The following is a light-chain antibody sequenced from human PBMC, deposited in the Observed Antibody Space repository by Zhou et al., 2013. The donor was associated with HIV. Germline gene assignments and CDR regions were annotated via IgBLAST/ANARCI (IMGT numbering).Light chain of an antibody. V-gene: IGKV3-20*01. CDR3: QQYGSSPAT. Sequence: EIVLTQSPGTLSLSPGEGATLSCRASQTISSNYLAWYQQKAGQAPRLLIYGASSRATGIPDRFSGSGSGTDFTLTISRLEPEDFAVYYCQQYGSSPATFGQGTEVEIK. J-gene: IGKJ1*01. CDR1: QTISSNY. CDR2: GAS.